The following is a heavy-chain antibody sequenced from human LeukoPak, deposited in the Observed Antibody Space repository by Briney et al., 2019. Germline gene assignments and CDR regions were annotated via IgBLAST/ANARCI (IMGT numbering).Heavy chain of an antibody. CDR1: GYSTSSGYY. J-gene: IGHJ6*04. D-gene: IGHD3-10*01. Sequence: SETLSLTCAVSGYSTSSGYYWGWIRQPPGKGLEWIGRMYHNRGTYYNPSLKSRVTISMDTSKNQFSLRLSSVTAADTAVYYCASYYASGVSAYDYFGMDVWGKGTTVTVSS. CDR3: ASYYASGVSAYDYFGMDV. V-gene: IGHV4-38-2*01. CDR2: MYHNRGT.